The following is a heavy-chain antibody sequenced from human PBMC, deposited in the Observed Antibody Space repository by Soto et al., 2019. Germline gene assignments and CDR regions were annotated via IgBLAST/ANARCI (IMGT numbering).Heavy chain of an antibody. CDR3: AKDRDYGSGSYSAGFDY. J-gene: IGHJ4*02. D-gene: IGHD3-10*01. V-gene: IGHV3-30*18. Sequence: QVQLVESGGGVVQPGRSLRLSCAASGFTFSSYGMHWVRQAPGKGLEWVAVISYDGSNKYYADSVKGRFTISRDNSKNTLYLHMNSLRAEDTAVYYCAKDRDYGSGSYSAGFDYWGQGTLVTVSS. CDR1: GFTFSSYG. CDR2: ISYDGSNK.